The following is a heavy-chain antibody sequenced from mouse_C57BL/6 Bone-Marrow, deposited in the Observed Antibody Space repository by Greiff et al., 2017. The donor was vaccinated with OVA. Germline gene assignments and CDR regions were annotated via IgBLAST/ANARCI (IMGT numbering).Heavy chain of an antibody. CDR1: GFTFSSYT. J-gene: IGHJ3*01. CDR3: ASYYGSSLFAY. D-gene: IGHD1-1*01. Sequence: EVKVEESGGGLVKPGGSLKLSCAASGFTFSSYTMSWVRQTPEKRLEWVATISGGGGNTYYPDSVQGRFTISRDNAKNTLYLQMSSLRSEDTALYYCASYYGSSLFAYWGQGTLVTVSA. V-gene: IGHV5-9*01. CDR2: ISGGGGNT.